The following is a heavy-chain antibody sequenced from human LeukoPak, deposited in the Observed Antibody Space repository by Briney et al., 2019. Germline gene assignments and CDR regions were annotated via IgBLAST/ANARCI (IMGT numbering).Heavy chain of an antibody. CDR3: ARPTYYYDSSGYSHDAFDI. V-gene: IGHV5-51*01. Sequence: GESLQISCKGSGYSFTSYWIGWVRQMPGKGLEWMGIIYPGDSDTRYSPSFQGQVTISADKSISTAYLQWSSLKASDTAMYYCARPTYYYDSSGYSHDAFDIWGQGTMVTVSS. J-gene: IGHJ3*02. D-gene: IGHD3-22*01. CDR2: IYPGDSDT. CDR1: GYSFTSYW.